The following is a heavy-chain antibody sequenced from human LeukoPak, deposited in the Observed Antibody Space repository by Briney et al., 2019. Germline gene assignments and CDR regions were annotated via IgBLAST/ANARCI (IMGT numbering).Heavy chain of an antibody. D-gene: IGHD3-22*01. V-gene: IGHV4-61*02. J-gene: IGHJ4*02. Sequence: SQTLSLTCTVSGGSISSGSYYWSWIRQPAGKGLEWIGRIYTSGSTNYNPSLKSRVTISVDTSKNQFSLKLSSVTAADTAVYYCARDQASYYYDSSGYYDYWGQGTLVTVSS. CDR1: GGSISSGSYY. CDR3: ARDQASYYYDSSGYYDY. CDR2: IYTSGST.